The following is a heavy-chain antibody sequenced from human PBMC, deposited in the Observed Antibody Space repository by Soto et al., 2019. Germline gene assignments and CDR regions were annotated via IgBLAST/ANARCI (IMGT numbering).Heavy chain of an antibody. V-gene: IGHV1-69*02. Sequence: QVQLVQSGAEVKKPGSSVKVSCKASGGTFSSYTISWVRQAPGQGLEWMGRIIPILGIANYAQKFQGRVTITADKSTSTAYMELSSLRSEDTAVYYCAMEYYGSGSYKYYYYMDVWGKGTTVTVCS. D-gene: IGHD3-10*01. J-gene: IGHJ6*03. CDR2: IIPILGIA. CDR3: AMEYYGSGSYKYYYYMDV. CDR1: GGTFSSYT.